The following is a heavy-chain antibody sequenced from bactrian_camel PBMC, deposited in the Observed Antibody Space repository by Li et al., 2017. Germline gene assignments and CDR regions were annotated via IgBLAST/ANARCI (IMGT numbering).Heavy chain of an antibody. CDR3: AEGRGSRGEHCYSLNY. V-gene: IGHV3S53*01. D-gene: IGHD6*01. J-gene: IGHJ4*01. CDR1: AFTYC. CDR2: IDGHGRP. Sequence: HVQLVESGGGSVQPGGSLRLSCTASAFTYCMGWFRQAPGKEREGVALIDGHGRPNYATSVKGRFTFSKDNVKRTLTLQMNNLQPEDTATYYCAEGRGSRGEHCYSLNYWGQGTQVTVS.